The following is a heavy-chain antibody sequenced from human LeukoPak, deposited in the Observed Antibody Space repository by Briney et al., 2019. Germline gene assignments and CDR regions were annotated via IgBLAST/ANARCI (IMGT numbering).Heavy chain of an antibody. CDR3: ARDEHGDFQAFDY. D-gene: IGHD4-17*01. J-gene: IGHJ4*02. CDR2: IHYRGTT. Sequence: SETLSLTCTVSGASFSSYYWNWIRRSPGKGLEWLGNIHYRGTTNYNPSLKNRVTLSLDTSKSQFVLKVTSVTAADTAVYYCARDEHGDFQAFDYWGQGIRVTVSS. V-gene: IGHV4-59*13. CDR1: GASFSSYY.